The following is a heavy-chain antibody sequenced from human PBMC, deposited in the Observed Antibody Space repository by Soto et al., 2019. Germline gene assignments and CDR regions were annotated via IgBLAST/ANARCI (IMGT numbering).Heavy chain of an antibody. CDR1: GYTLTELS. V-gene: IGHV1-24*01. Sequence: ASVKVSCKVSGYTLTELSMHWVRQAPGKGLEWRGGFDPEDGETIYAQKFQGRVTMTEDTSTDTAYMELSSLRSEDTAVYYCATGMLGYCSGGSCYAPREYFDYWGQGTLVTVSS. D-gene: IGHD2-15*01. CDR2: FDPEDGET. J-gene: IGHJ4*02. CDR3: ATGMLGYCSGGSCYAPREYFDY.